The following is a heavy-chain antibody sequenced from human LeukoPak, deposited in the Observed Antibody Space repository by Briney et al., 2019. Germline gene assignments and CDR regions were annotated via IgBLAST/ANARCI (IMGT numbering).Heavy chain of an antibody. CDR1: GYTFTHYG. CDR3: ARGGHCTSGVCYFFDY. V-gene: IGHV1-18*01. CDR2: ISPYNGNT. Sequence: ASVKVSCTASGYTFTHYGFSWVRQPPAQGHGLVGWISPYNGNTNHARKLQGRVTMTTDTSTNTAYMELRSLTSDDTAVYYCARGGHCTSGVCYFFDYWGQGTLVTVSS. D-gene: IGHD2-8*01. J-gene: IGHJ4*02.